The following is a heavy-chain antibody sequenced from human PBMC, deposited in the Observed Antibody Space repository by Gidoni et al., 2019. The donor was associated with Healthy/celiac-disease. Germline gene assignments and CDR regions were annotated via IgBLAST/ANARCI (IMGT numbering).Heavy chain of an antibody. V-gene: IGHV3-30*18. CDR3: AKDLGGSSSDY. D-gene: IGHD1-26*01. CDR2: ISYDGSNK. J-gene: IGHJ4*02. Sequence: QVQLVESGGGVVQPGRSLRLSCSASGFTFSSYGMHWVRQAPGKGLEWVAVISYDGSNKYYADSVKGRFTISRDNSKNTLYLQMNSLRAEDTAVYYCAKDLGGSSSDYWGQGTLVTVSS. CDR1: GFTFSSYG.